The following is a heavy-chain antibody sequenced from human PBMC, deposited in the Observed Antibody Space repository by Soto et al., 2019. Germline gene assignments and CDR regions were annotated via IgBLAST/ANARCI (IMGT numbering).Heavy chain of an antibody. CDR3: SRAGAPAHY. CDR2: ISAYNGNT. Sequence: QVQLVQSGAEVKKPGSSVKVSCKASGYTFTSYFISWVRQAPGQGLEWMGWISAYNGNTNYAQKIQGRVTMTTETATSTAYMERRSLRSADTAGYYCSRAGAPAHYWGQGTVVPVSS. V-gene: IGHV1-18*01. D-gene: IGHD7-27*01. J-gene: IGHJ4*02. CDR1: GYTFTSYF.